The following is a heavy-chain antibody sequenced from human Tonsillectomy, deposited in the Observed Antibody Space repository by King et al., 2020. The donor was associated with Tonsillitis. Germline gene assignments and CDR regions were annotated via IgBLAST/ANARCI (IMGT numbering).Heavy chain of an antibody. CDR3: ARDGGDGGFWGDFHRRKDAFDI. CDR1: GRTFSSYA. Sequence: VQLVESGGGVVQPGRTLRLSCAASGRTFSSYAMHWVRQAPGKGLEWVAVISFDGSGKYHAASVQGRFTISRDNSKNMLFLQMNSLKPEDTAVYYCARDGGDGGFWGDFHRRKDAFDIWGQGTVVTVSS. J-gene: IGHJ3*02. CDR2: ISFDGSGK. V-gene: IGHV3-30*04. D-gene: IGHD3-3*01.